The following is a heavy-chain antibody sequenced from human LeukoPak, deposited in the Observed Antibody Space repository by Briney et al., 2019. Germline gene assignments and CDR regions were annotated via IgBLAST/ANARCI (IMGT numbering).Heavy chain of an antibody. CDR2: ISSSGIT. J-gene: IGHJ5*02. D-gene: IGHD3-16*01. CDR3: AKVVGGWFDP. CDR1: GDSITSYY. V-gene: IGHV4-59*01. Sequence: SETLSLTCIVSGDSITSYYWSWIRQPPGKGLEWVAYISSSGITNYNPSLKSRVTISVDTSKNQFSLELSSVIAADTAMYYCAKVVGGWFDPWGQGTLVTVSS.